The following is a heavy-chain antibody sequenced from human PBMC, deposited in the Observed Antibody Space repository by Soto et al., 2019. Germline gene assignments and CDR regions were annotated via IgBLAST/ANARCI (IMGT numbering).Heavy chain of an antibody. CDR3: ARDCGGDCHGGRAFDI. CDR2: IYHSGST. J-gene: IGHJ3*02. CDR1: SGSISSSNW. Sequence: PSETLSLTCAVSSGSISSSNWWSWVRQPPGKGLEWIGEIYHSGSTNYNPSLKSRVTISVDKSKNQFSLKLSSVTAADTAVYYCARDCGGDCHGGRAFDIWGQGTMVTVSS. D-gene: IGHD2-21*01. V-gene: IGHV4-4*02.